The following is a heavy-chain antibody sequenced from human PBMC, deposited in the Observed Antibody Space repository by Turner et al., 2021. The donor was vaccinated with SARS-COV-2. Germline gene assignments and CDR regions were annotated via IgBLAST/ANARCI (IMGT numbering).Heavy chain of an antibody. V-gene: IGHV3-21*01. CDR2: ISSSSSYI. D-gene: IGHD3-22*01. Sequence: EVQLVESGGGLVKPGGSLRLSRAASGFTFSSYSMNWVRQAPGKGLEWVSAISSSSSYIYYADSMKGRFTISRDNAKNSLYLQMNSLRAEDTAVYYCARGTYYYDSSTYSGTNWFDPWGQGTLVTVSS. CDR3: ARGTYYYDSSTYSGTNWFDP. J-gene: IGHJ5*02. CDR1: GFTFSSYS.